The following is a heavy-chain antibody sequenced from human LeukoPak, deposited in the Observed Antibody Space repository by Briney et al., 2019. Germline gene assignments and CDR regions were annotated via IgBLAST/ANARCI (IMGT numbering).Heavy chain of an antibody. D-gene: IGHD3-10*01. V-gene: IGHV3-30*02. Sequence: LTGGSLRLSCAASGFTFSSYGIHWVRQAPGKGLEWVTFILYDGSDKYYADSVKGRFSISRDNPKNTLYLQMNSLRPEDTAVYYCARGGTGHYYASGTYYQSYYFDYWGQGSLVTVSS. CDR1: GFTFSSYG. CDR2: ILYDGSDK. J-gene: IGHJ4*02. CDR3: ARGGTGHYYASGTYYQSYYFDY.